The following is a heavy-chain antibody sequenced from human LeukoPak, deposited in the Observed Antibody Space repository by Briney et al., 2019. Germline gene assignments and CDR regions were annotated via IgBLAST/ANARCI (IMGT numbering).Heavy chain of an antibody. D-gene: IGHD3-22*01. CDR1: GFTFSSYS. CDR3: ARAAYSDSSGYYYTFDY. CDR2: ISRSSSYI. V-gene: IGHV3-21*01. J-gene: IGHJ4*02. Sequence: GGSLRLSCAASGFTFSSYSMTWVRQAPGKGLEWVSSISRSSSYIYYADSVKGRFTISRDNAKNSLYLPMNSLRAEDTAVYYCARAAYSDSSGYYYTFDYWGQGTVVTVSS.